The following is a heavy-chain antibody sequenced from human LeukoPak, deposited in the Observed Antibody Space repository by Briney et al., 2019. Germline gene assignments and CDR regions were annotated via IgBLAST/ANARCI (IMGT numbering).Heavy chain of an antibody. Sequence: GGSLRLSCAASGFTFSSYWMHWVRQAPGKGLVWVSRINSDGSSTSYADSVKGRFTISRDNAKNTLYLQMNSLRAEDTAVYYCARAREAAAGTTGYYYYGMDVWGQGTTVTVSS. CDR1: GFTFSSYW. J-gene: IGHJ6*02. V-gene: IGHV3-74*01. CDR3: ARAREAAAGTTGYYYYGMDV. D-gene: IGHD6-13*01. CDR2: INSDGSST.